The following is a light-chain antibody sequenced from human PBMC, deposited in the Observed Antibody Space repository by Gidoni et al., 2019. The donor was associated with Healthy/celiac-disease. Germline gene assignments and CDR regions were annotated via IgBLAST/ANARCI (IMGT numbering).Light chain of an antibody. CDR1: QSISSY. CDR2: AAS. J-gene: IGKJ3*01. CDR3: QQSYSTPHIT. Sequence: DIQMTQSPSSLSASVGDRVTITCRASQSISSYLNWYQQKPGKAPKLLIYAASRLQSGVPSRFSGSGSGTDFTLTISSLQPEDFATYYCQQSYSTPHITFGPGTKVDIK. V-gene: IGKV1-39*01.